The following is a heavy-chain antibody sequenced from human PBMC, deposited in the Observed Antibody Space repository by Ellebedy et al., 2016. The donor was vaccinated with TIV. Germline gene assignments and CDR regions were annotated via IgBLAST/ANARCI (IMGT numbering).Heavy chain of an antibody. CDR3: ARLGRCGESMPPYYYFAMDV. J-gene: IGHJ6*02. D-gene: IGHD3-10*01. CDR2: ILPSVNSA. V-gene: IGHV1-69*13. Sequence: ASVKISCKASGGTFTNYAVSWVRQAPGQGLEWMGGILPSVNSADYQQRFQGRVTITADESTNTVHMEVRSLRSEDTAVYYCARLGRCGESMPPYYYFAMDVWGQGTTVTVSS. CDR1: GGTFTNYA.